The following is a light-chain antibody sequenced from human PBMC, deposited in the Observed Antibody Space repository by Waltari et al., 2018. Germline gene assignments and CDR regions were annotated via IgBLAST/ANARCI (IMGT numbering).Light chain of an antibody. CDR3: QQYDNYWT. V-gene: IGKV1-5*03. CDR2: RAS. J-gene: IGKJ1*01. CDR1: QSITNW. Sequence: DIQMTQSPSTLSASVGDRVTITCRASQSITNWLAWYQQKPGKAPKLLIYRASNLERGVPSRFSGGGAGTEFTLTSSSLQPDDFATYYCQQYDNYWTFGQGTKVEIK.